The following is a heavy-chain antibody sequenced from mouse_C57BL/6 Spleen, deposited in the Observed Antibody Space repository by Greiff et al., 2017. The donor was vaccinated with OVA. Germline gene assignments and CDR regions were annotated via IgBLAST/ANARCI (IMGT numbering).Heavy chain of an antibody. J-gene: IGHJ4*01. CDR1: GYTFTSYW. Sequence: EVQLQQSGTVLARPGASVKMSCKTSGYTFTSYWMHWVKQRPGQGLEWIGAIYPGNSDTSYNQKFKGKAKLTAVTSASTAYMELSSLTNEDSAVYYCTRAYDYDHYYAMDYWGQGTSVTVSS. CDR2: IYPGNSDT. D-gene: IGHD2-4*01. V-gene: IGHV1-5*01. CDR3: TRAYDYDHYYAMDY.